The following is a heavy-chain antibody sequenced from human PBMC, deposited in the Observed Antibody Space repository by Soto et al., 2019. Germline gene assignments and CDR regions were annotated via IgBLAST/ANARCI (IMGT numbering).Heavy chain of an antibody. CDR1: GYTFTSYG. Sequence: QVQLVQSGAEVKKPGASVKVSCKASGYTFTSYGISWVRQAPGQGLEWMGWIRAYNGNTNNAQKLQGRVAMTTDTATSTGYMELRSRRSDETAVYCCARVHGYSGYDLWGQGPLVTVSS. V-gene: IGHV1-18*01. CDR2: IRAYNGNT. J-gene: IGHJ4*02. CDR3: ARVHGYSGYDL. D-gene: IGHD5-12*01.